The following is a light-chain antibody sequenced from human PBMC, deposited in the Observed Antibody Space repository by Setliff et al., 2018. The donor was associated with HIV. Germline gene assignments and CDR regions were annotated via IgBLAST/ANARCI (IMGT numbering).Light chain of an antibody. CDR2: YDS. V-gene: IGLV3-21*04. J-gene: IGLJ1*01. Sequence: SYELTQPPSVSVAPGKTARITCGGNNIGSKSVHWYQQKPGQAPVLVIYYDSDRPSGIPERFSGSNSGNTATLTISRVEAGDEADYYCQVWDSSSDHPRYVFGTGTKATVL. CDR1: NIGSKS. CDR3: QVWDSSSDHPRYV.